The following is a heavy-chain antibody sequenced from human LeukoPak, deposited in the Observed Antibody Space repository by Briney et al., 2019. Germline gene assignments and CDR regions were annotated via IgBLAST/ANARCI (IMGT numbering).Heavy chain of an antibody. J-gene: IGHJ3*02. CDR3: AREIIRLAAAGKTLDAFDI. CDR1: GFTFSSYW. V-gene: IGHV4-59*01. CDR2: IYYSGST. D-gene: IGHD6-13*01. Sequence: PGGSLRLSCAASGFTFSSYWMSWIRQPPGKGLEWIGYIYYSGSTNYNPSLKSRVTTSVDTSKNQFSLKLSSVTAADTAVYYCAREIIRLAAAGKTLDAFDIWGQGTMVTVSS.